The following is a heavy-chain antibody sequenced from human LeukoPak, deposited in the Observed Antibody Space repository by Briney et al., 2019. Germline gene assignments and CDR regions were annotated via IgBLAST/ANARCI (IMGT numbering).Heavy chain of an antibody. Sequence: SETLSLTCGVSGGSISGTNWWSWVRQPPGQGLEWIGEISLAGQTNYNPSLNGRVTMSLDKSSNQLSLHLTSVTAADAATYFCSRESGPFCPFGYWGQGTLVIVSS. J-gene: IGHJ4*02. D-gene: IGHD1-26*01. V-gene: IGHV4/OR15-8*02. CDR2: ISLAGQT. CDR3: SRESGPFCPFGY. CDR1: GGSISGTNW.